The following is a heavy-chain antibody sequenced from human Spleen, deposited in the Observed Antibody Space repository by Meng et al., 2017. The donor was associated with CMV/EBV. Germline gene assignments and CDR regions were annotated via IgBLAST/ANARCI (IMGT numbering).Heavy chain of an antibody. CDR3: ARDRGSSGGCDF. V-gene: IGHV4-30-4*08. CDR2: ISYNGNS. CDR1: GGSISSGDYY. D-gene: IGHD6-25*01. J-gene: IGHJ4*02. Sequence: GLLNTSAPGLANPSTTLSLTCTFSGGSISSGDYYWSWIRQPPGKGLEWIGYISYNGNSYYNSSLKSRVTISADTSKNQFSLNLGSVTAADTAVYYCARDRGSSGGCDFWGQGTLVTVSS.